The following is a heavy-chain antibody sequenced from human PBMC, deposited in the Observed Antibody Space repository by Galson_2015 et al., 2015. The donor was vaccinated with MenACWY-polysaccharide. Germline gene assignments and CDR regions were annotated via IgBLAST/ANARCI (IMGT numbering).Heavy chain of an antibody. CDR2: LSPTTGNT. CDR3: AKGAAHYGSGNYYDY. V-gene: IGHV3-23*01. Sequence: SLRLSCAASGFTFSDHYMGWVRQAPGKGLEWVSGLSPTTGNTYYADSVRGRFTISRDNSKNTLYLQMDSLRAEDTALYYCAKGAAHYGSGNYYDYWGQGTQVTVSS. CDR1: GFTFSDHY. D-gene: IGHD3-10*01. J-gene: IGHJ4*02.